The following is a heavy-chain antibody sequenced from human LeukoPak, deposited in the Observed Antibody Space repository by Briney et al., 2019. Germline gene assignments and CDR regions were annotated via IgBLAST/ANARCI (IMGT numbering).Heavy chain of an antibody. Sequence: SETLSLTCTVSGGSISSYYWSWIRQPPGKGLEWIGYIYYSGSTNYNPSLKSRVTISVDTSKNQFSLKLSSVTAADTAVYYCARHEDERLTTVTTFYYGMDVWGQGTTVTVSS. CDR1: GGSISSYY. CDR3: ARHEDERLTTVTTFYYGMDV. CDR2: IYYSGST. V-gene: IGHV4-59*08. J-gene: IGHJ6*02. D-gene: IGHD4-17*01.